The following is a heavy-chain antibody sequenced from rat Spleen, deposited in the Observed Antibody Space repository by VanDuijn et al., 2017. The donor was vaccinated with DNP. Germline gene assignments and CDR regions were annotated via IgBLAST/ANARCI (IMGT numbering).Heavy chain of an antibody. CDR1: GYSISRTY. D-gene: IGHD4-1*01. J-gene: IGHJ2*01. CDR2: ISYSGRT. CDR3: ARYSLIKRVWDY. V-gene: IGHV3-1*01. Sequence: EVQLQESGPGLLKPSQSLSLTCSVTGYSISRTYWGWIRKFPGNKMEWIGHISYSGRTTYNPSLKSRISITRDTSKNQFFLQLSSVTTDDMATYYCARYSLIKRVWDYWGQGVTVTVSS.